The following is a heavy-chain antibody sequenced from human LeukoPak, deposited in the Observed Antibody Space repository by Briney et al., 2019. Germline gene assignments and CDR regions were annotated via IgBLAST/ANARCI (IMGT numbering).Heavy chain of an antibody. CDR2: IIPIFGTA. Sequence: SVKVSCKASGYTFTSYGISWVRQAPGQGLEWMGGIIPIFGTANYAQKFQGRVTITADESTSTAYMELSSLRSEDTAVYYCARDDRCTNGVCYSPLGYWGQGTLVTVSS. CDR3: ARDDRCTNGVCYSPLGY. CDR1: GYTFTSYG. J-gene: IGHJ4*02. V-gene: IGHV1-69*13. D-gene: IGHD2-8*01.